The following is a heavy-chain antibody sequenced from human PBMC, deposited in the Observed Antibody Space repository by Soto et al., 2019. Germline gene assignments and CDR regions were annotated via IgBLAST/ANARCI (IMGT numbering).Heavy chain of an antibody. CDR2: IIPILGIA. D-gene: IGHD3-16*01. V-gene: IGHV1-69*02. J-gene: IGHJ4*02. CDR1: GGTFSSYT. Sequence: QVQLVQSGAEVKKPGSSVKVSCKASGGTFSSYTISWVRQAPGQGLEWMGRIIPILGIANYAQKFQGIVTITADKTASTAYMELSSLRSEDTAAYCCALSGDYVWFGGQGPLVTVSS. CDR3: ALSGDYVWF.